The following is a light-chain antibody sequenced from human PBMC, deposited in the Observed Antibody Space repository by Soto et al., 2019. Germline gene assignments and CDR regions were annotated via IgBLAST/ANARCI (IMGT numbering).Light chain of an antibody. CDR3: QQYYSTPLT. CDR2: WAS. CDR1: QSVLHSTSNKNY. Sequence: DSVMTQSPDSLAVSLGEKTTINCKSSQSVLHSTSNKNYLAWYQQKPGQPPKLLISWASTRESGVPDRFSGGGSGTDFTLTISSLQAEDVAVYYCQQYYSTPLTFGGGTKVEIK. V-gene: IGKV4-1*01. J-gene: IGKJ4*01.